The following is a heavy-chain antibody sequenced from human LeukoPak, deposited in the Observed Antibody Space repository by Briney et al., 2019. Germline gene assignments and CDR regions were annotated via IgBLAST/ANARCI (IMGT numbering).Heavy chain of an antibody. CDR1: NGSISIYY. V-gene: IGHV4-4*07. Sequence: PSETLSLTCTVSNGSISIYYWSWVRQPAGKGLEWIGRISASGSTNYNPSLKSRVTMSVDTSKNQFSLKLSSVTAADTAVYYCAREITVTRPSDYWGQGTLVTVSS. CDR3: AREITVTRPSDY. D-gene: IGHD4-17*01. J-gene: IGHJ4*02. CDR2: ISASGST.